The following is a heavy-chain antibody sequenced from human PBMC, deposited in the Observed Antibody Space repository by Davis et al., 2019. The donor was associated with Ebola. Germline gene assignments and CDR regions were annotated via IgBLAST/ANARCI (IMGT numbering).Heavy chain of an antibody. CDR3: TAYDSTFRNY. CDR1: GFIFSNHW. D-gene: IGHD3-22*01. J-gene: IGHJ4*02. CDR2: ISWDGRST. V-gene: IGHV3-43D*03. Sequence: GESLKISCAASGFIFSNHWMHWVRQAPGKGLEWVSLISWDGRSTAYADSVRGRFSISRDNSRKFLYLQMNGLRAEDTALYYCTAYDSTFRNYWGQGTLVTVSS.